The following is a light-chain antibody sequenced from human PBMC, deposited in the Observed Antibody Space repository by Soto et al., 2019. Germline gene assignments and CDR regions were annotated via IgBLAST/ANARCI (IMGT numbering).Light chain of an antibody. V-gene: IGKV1-9*01. CDR2: AAS. CDR3: QQLNSYPIT. CDR1: QGSSSY. Sequence: DIQLTQSPSFLSASVGDRVTITCRARQGSSSYLAWYHQKPGKDPHLLIYAASNLQSGVPSRFSGSGSGTKFALTISNLEPEDFATYCCQQLNSYPITFGQGTRLEIK. J-gene: IGKJ5*01.